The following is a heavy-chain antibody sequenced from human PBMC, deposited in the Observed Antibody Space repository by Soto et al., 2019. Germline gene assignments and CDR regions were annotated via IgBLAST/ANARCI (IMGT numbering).Heavy chain of an antibody. J-gene: IGHJ4*02. Sequence: SETLSLTCTVSGGSISSGGYYWGWIRQHPGKGLEWIGNIYYSGSTYYNPSLKSRVTISVDTSKNQFSLKLSSVTAADTAVYYCARGVTMVRGVIHTPYFDYWGQGTLVTVSS. D-gene: IGHD3-10*01. CDR3: ARGVTMVRGVIHTPYFDY. CDR1: GGSISSGGYY. V-gene: IGHV4-31*03. CDR2: IYYSGST.